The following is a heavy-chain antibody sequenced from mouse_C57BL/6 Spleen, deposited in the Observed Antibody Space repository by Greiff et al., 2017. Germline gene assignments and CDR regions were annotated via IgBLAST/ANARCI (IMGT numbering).Heavy chain of an antibody. CDR1: GYAFSSYW. Sequence: QVQLQQSGAELVKPGASVKISCKASGYAFSSYWMNWVKQRPGKGLEWIGQIYPGDGDTNYNGKFKGKATLTADKSSSTAYMQLSSLTSEDSAVDFCARGRGTQSYFDYWGQGTTLTVSS. V-gene: IGHV1-80*01. D-gene: IGHD2-14*01. CDR2: IYPGDGDT. J-gene: IGHJ2*01. CDR3: ARGRGTQSYFDY.